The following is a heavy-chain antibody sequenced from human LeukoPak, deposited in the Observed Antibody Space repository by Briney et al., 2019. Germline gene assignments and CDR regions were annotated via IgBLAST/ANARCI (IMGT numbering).Heavy chain of an antibody. Sequence: SQTLSLACAISVDSVSSNSAAWNWIRQSPSRGLEWLGRTYYRSKWYNDYAVSVKSRITINPDTSKNQFSLQLNSVTPEDTAVYYCASAPTRSYCSSTSCSNFLDAFDIWGQGTMVTVSS. J-gene: IGHJ3*02. V-gene: IGHV6-1*01. CDR3: ASAPTRSYCSSTSCSNFLDAFDI. D-gene: IGHD2-2*01. CDR2: TYYRSKWYN. CDR1: VDSVSSNSAA.